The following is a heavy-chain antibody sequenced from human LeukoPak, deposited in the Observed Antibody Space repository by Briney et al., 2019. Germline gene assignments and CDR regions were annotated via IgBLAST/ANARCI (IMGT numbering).Heavy chain of an antibody. CDR1: GFTFSSYA. CDR2: ISGSGGGT. D-gene: IGHD5-12*01. J-gene: IGHJ4*02. CDR3: AKETGYSGYDHGDY. V-gene: IGHV3-23*01. Sequence: GSLRLSCAASGFTFSSYAMSWVRQAPGKGLEWVSGISGSGGGTYYADSVKGRFTISRDNSKNTLYLQMNSLRAEDTAVYYCAKETGYSGYDHGDYWGQGTLVTVSS.